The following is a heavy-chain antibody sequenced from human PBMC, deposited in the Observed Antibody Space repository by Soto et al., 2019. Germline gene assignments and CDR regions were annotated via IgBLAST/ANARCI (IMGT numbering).Heavy chain of an antibody. V-gene: IGHV2-5*02. CDR1: GFSLSTGGMG. CDR2: IYWDGDR. J-gene: IGHJ6*02. Sequence: QITLKESGPPLVKPTQTLTLTCTFSGFSLSTGGMGVGWIRQPPGKALEWLALIYWDGDRRYRPSLMSRLTIAKDTSKNPVVLTMANMDPVDTATYYCVHSRCGGDCRQSYSSPYYYGMDIWGQGTTVTVSS. CDR3: VHSRCGGDCRQSYSSPYYYGMDI. D-gene: IGHD2-21*02.